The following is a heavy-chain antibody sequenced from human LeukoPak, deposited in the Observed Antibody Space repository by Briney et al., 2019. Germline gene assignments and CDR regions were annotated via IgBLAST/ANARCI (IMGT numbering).Heavy chain of an antibody. Sequence: SETLSLTCTVSGGSISSYYWSWIRQPPGKGLEWIGYIYYSGSTNYNPSLKSRVTISVDTSKNQFSLRLTSVIAADTAVYYCARGQARLAWFDPWGQGTLVTVSS. J-gene: IGHJ5*02. CDR2: IYYSGST. CDR1: GGSISSYY. CDR3: ARGQARLAWFDP. D-gene: IGHD6-19*01. V-gene: IGHV4-59*08.